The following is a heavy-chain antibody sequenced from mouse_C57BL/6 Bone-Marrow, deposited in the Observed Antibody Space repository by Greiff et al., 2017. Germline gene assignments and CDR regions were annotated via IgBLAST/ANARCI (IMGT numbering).Heavy chain of an antibody. D-gene: IGHD1-1*01. V-gene: IGHV1-64*01. CDR3: AREGYYGSSRYYFDY. CDR1: GYTFTSYW. CDR2: IHPNSGST. J-gene: IGHJ2*01. Sequence: QVQLQQPGAELVKPGASVKLSCKASGYTFTSYWMHWVKQRPGQGLEWIGMIHPNSGSTNYNEKFKSKATLTVDKASSTAYMQLSSLTSEDSAVYYCAREGYYGSSRYYFDYWGQGTTLTVSS.